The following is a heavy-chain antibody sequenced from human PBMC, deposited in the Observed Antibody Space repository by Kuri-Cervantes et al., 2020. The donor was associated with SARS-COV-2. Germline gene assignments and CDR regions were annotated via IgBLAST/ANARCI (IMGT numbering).Heavy chain of an antibody. D-gene: IGHD3-10*01. CDR2: ISSSSSTI. J-gene: IGHJ6*02. V-gene: IGHV3-48*01. Sequence: GESLKISCAASGFTFSSYSMNWVRQAPGKGLEWVSYISSSSSTIYYADSVKGRFTISRDNAKNSLYLQMNSLRAEDTAVYYCARSLTMDITNTPNYYGMDVWGQGTTVTVSS. CDR3: ARSLTMDITNTPNYYGMDV. CDR1: GFTFSSYS.